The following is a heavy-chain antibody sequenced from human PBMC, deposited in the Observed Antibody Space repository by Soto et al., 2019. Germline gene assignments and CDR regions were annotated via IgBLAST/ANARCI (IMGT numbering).Heavy chain of an antibody. V-gene: IGHV3-64D*08. Sequence: EVQVVESRGGLVQPGGTLRLSCSAAGSTLSNFPVHWVRQAPGKGLEYVSGISSNGGSTYFADSVKGRFTISRDNSKNTLYLQMTSLRTEDTAVYNCVVPHNWFDPWGQGTLVTVSS. CDR3: VVPHNWFDP. CDR1: GSTLSNFP. CDR2: ISSNGGST. J-gene: IGHJ5*02.